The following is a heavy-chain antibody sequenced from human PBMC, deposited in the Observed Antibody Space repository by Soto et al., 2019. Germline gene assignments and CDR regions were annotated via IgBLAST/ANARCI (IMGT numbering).Heavy chain of an antibody. CDR1: GGSISVSDG. CDR2: IYHSGST. J-gene: IGHJ5*02. Sequence: LSLTFAVSGGSISVSDGWIWVRQPPGKGLEWIGEIYHSGSTNYNPSLKSRVTISVDKSKNQFSLKLSSVTAADTAVYYCARGPYCGGDCYFGPSNWFDPWGQGTLVTVSS. CDR3: ARGPYCGGDCYFGPSNWFDP. V-gene: IGHV4-4*02. D-gene: IGHD2-21*02.